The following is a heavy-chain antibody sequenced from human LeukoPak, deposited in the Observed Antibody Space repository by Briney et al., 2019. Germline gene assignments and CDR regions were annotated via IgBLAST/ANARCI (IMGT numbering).Heavy chain of an antibody. D-gene: IGHD2-2*01. Sequence: GGSLRLSCVDPGFTFSSYWMSWVRQAPGKGLERVANIKQDGSEKYYVDSLKGRFTISRDIAKNSLYLQMNSLRAEDTAVYYCARFSRSTSWWGQGTLVTVSS. CDR3: ARFSRSTSW. CDR1: GFTFSSYW. CDR2: IKQDGSEK. V-gene: IGHV3-7*01. J-gene: IGHJ4*02.